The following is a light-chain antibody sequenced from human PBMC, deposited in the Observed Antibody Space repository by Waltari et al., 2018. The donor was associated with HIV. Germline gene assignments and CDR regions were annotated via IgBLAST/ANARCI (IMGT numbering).Light chain of an antibody. CDR3: AAWDDSLNGWV. CDR2: SNN. CDR1: RSNIGSHT. J-gene: IGLJ3*02. V-gene: IGLV1-44*01. Sequence: QSLLTTPSSVTGTPGQGVTILCSGRRSNIGSHTVYWNQLLPGTAPKLLIYSNNQRPAGVPDRFSGSKSGTSASLAISGLQSEDEADYYCAAWDDSLNGWVFGGGTKLTVL.